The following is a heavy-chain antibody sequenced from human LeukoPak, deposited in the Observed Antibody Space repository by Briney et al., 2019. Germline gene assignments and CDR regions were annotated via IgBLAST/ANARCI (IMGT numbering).Heavy chain of an antibody. Sequence: GGSLRLSCAASGFTFSSYSMNWVRQAPGKGLEWVSSISSSSSYIYYADSVKGRFTISRDNAKNSLYLQMNSLRAEDTAVYYCARVGHDFWSGYWYWGQGTLVTVSS. J-gene: IGHJ4*02. CDR2: ISSSSSYI. CDR1: GFTFSSYS. D-gene: IGHD3-3*01. V-gene: IGHV3-21*01. CDR3: ARVGHDFWSGYWY.